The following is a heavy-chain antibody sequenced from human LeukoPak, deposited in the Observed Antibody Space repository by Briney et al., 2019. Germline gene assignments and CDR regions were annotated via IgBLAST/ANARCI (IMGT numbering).Heavy chain of an antibody. CDR3: AKTAKRDSALVDY. J-gene: IGHJ4*02. Sequence: PGGSLRLSCAASGFTFSSYGMHWVRQAPGKGLEWVAVIWYDGSNKYYADSVKGLFTISRDNSKNTLYLQMNSLRAEDTAVYYCAKTAKRDSALVDYWGQGTLVTVSS. V-gene: IGHV3-33*06. CDR2: IWYDGSNK. D-gene: IGHD6-25*01. CDR1: GFTFSSYG.